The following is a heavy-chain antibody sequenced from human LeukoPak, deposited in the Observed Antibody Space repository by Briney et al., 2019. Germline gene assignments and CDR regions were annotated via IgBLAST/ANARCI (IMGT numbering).Heavy chain of an antibody. V-gene: IGHV3-30-3*01. D-gene: IGHD3-9*01. J-gene: IGHJ4*02. CDR1: GFTFSSYT. CDR3: ARDGPYYDVLTGYPPFDY. Sequence: PGGSLRLSCAASGFTFSSYTIHWVRQAPGKGLEWVAVISYDGINTYYADSVKGRFTISRDSSKNTLYLQMNSLRAEDTAVYYCARDGPYYDVLTGYPPFDYWGQGTLVTVSS. CDR2: ISYDGINT.